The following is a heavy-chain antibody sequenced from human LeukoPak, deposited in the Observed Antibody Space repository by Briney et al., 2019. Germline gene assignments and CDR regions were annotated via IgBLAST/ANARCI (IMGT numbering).Heavy chain of an antibody. Sequence: SETLSLTCTVSGGSISSYSWSWIRQPPGKGLEWIGYMSYSGSTNYNPSLKSRVTISLDTSKNQFSLKLSSVTAADTAVYYCARAIADYDSSGYYYPNWFDPWGQGTLVTVSS. CDR3: ARAIADYDSSGYYYPNWFDP. V-gene: IGHV4-59*01. D-gene: IGHD3-22*01. CDR1: GGSISSYS. CDR2: MSYSGST. J-gene: IGHJ5*02.